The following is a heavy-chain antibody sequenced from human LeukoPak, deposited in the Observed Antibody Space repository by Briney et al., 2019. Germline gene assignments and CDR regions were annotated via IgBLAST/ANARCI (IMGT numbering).Heavy chain of an antibody. CDR2: INPSGGST. CDR3: ARGGAQPAAGFYYYYYMDV. V-gene: IGHV1-46*01. Sequence: ASVKVSCKASGYTFTSYYMHWVRQAPGQGLEWMGIINPSGGSTSYAQKFQGRVTMTRDMSTSTVCMELSSLRSEDTAVYYCARGGAQPAAGFYYYYYMDVWGKGTTVTVSS. D-gene: IGHD2-2*01. CDR1: GYTFTSYY. J-gene: IGHJ6*03.